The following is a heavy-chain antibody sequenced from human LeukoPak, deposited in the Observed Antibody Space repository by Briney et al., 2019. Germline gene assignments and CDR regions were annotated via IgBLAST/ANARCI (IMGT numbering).Heavy chain of an antibody. CDR2: ISSSSYI. J-gene: IGHJ4*02. D-gene: IGHD5-18*01. V-gene: IGHV3-21*01. Sequence: GGSLRLSCETSGFTFNTYSMNWARQAPGKGLEWVSSISSSSYIYYADAVKGRFTISRDNAKNSLYLQMNSLMTEDTAVYYCCGYSYGYGFDYWGQGTLVTASS. CDR1: GFTFNTYS. CDR3: CGYSYGYGFDY.